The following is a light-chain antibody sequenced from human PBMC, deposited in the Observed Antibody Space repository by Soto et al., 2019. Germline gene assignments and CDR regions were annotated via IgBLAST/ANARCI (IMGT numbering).Light chain of an antibody. CDR2: DVS. Sequence: AIQLTQSPSSLSASVGDRVTITCRASQDIRGALAWYQQKPGKPPKLLIFDVSSLQSGVPSRFSGSVSWTDFTLTIISLQPEYFATYYCQQFNTFPITFGQGTRLEIK. CDR3: QQFNTFPIT. CDR1: QDIRGA. J-gene: IGKJ5*01. V-gene: IGKV1-13*02.